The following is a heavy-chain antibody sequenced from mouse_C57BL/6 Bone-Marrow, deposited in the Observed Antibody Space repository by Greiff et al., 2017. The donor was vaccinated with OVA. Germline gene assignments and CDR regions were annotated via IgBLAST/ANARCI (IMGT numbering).Heavy chain of an antibody. J-gene: IGHJ2*01. CDR1: GFTFSSYG. CDR2: ISSGGSYT. V-gene: IGHV5-6*01. D-gene: IGHD1-1*01. Sequence: EVQGVESGGDLVKPGGSLKLSCAASGFTFSSYGMSWVRQTPDKRLEWVATISSGGSYTYYPDSVKGRFTISRDNAKNTLYLQMSSLKSEDTAMYYCASTVVNFDYWGQGTTLTVSS. CDR3: ASTVVNFDY.